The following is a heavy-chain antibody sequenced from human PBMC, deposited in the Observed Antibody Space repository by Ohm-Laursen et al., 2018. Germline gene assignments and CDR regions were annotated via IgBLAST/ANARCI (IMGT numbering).Heavy chain of an antibody. CDR1: GYTFTSYG. J-gene: IGHJ5*02. V-gene: IGHV1-18*01. Sequence: ASVKASCKASGYTFTSYGISWVRQAPGQGLEWMGWISPYNGNTNYAQKLQGRVTMTTDTSTSTAYMGLRSLRSDDTAVYYCARYIVVVPAAIGWFDPWGQGTLVTVSS. CDR2: ISPYNGNT. D-gene: IGHD2-2*01. CDR3: ARYIVVVPAAIGWFDP.